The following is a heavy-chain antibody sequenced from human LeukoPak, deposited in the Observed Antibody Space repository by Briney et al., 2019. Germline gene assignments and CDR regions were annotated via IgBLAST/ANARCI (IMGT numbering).Heavy chain of an antibody. CDR1: GITLSNYG. CDR3: AKRGVVIRVFLVGFHKEAYYFDS. CDR2: LSGSGGGT. D-gene: IGHD3-10*01. J-gene: IGHJ4*02. V-gene: IGHV3-23*01. Sequence: GGSLRLSCAVSGITLSNYGMSWFRQAPGKGLEWVAGLSGSGGGTNYADSVQGRSTISRDNPKNTLYLQMNSLRAEDTAVYFRAKRGVVIRVFLVGFHKEAYYFDSWGQGALVTVTS.